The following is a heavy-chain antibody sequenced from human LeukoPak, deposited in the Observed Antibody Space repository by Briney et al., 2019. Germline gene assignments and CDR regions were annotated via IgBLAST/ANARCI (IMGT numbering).Heavy chain of an antibody. J-gene: IGHJ4*02. CDR1: GGSISSSSYY. D-gene: IGHD6-6*01. CDR2: IYYTGST. V-gene: IGHV4-39*01. Sequence: SETLSLTCTVSGGSISSSSYYWGWIRQPPGKGLEWIGTIYYTGSTYYNPSLKSRVTVSVGTSKNQFSLKLTSVTAADTAVYYCARRVARSSSGFDYWGQGTLVTVSS. CDR3: ARRVARSSSGFDY.